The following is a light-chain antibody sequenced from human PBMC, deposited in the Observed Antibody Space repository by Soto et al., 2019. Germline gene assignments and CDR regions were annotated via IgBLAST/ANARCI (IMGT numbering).Light chain of an antibody. CDR1: QSISSW. J-gene: IGKJ3*01. V-gene: IGKV1-5*01. CDR3: QQYNSYSTL. Sequence: DIQMTQSPSTLSASVGDRVTITCRASQSISSWLAWYQQKPGKAPKLLIYDASSLESGVPPRFSGSGSGTEFTLPIRSLQPDDFATYFCQQYNSYSTLFRPGTKVDIK. CDR2: DAS.